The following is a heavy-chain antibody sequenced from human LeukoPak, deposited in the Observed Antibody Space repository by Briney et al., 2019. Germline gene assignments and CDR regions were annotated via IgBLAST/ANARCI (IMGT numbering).Heavy chain of an antibody. V-gene: IGHV7-4-1*02. CDR2: INTNTGNP. J-gene: IGHJ4*02. CDR1: GGTFSSYA. CDR3: ARLYSGYEISSWYFDY. D-gene: IGHD5-12*01. Sequence: ASVKVSCKASGGTFSSYAISWVRQAPGQGLEWMGWINTNTGNPTYAQGFTGRFVFSLDTSVSTAYLQISSLKAEDTAVYYCARLYSGYEISSWYFDYWGQGTLVTVSS.